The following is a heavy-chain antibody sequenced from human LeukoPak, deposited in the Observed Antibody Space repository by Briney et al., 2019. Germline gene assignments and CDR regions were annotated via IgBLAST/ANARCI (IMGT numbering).Heavy chain of an antibody. CDR1: GFTFRSYA. Sequence: GGSLRLSCAAAGFTFRSYAMNWVRQGPGKGLEWVSTMSASDAGTYYADSVKGRFTISRDNSKNSLSLQMNSLTAEDTAIYYCAIATTGRGAFGSWGQGTLVSVSS. V-gene: IGHV3-23*01. J-gene: IGHJ4*02. CDR3: AIATTGRGAFGS. CDR2: MSASDAGT. D-gene: IGHD1-1*01.